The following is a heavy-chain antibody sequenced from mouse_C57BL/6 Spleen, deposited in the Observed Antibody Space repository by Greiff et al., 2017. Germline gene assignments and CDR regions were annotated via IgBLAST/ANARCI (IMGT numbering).Heavy chain of an antibody. Sequence: EVMLVESGGGLVKPGGSLKLSCAASGFTFSSYAMSWVRQTPEKRLEWVATISDGGSYTYYPDNVKGRFTISRDNAKNNLYLQMSHLKSEDTAMYYCARAPRIITTVGYFDYWGQGTTLTVSS. D-gene: IGHD1-1*01. CDR2: ISDGGSYT. V-gene: IGHV5-4*03. CDR1: GFTFSSYA. CDR3: ARAPRIITTVGYFDY. J-gene: IGHJ2*01.